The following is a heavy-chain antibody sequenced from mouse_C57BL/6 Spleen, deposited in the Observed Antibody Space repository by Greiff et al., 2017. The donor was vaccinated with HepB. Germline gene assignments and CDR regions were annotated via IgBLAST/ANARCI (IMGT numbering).Heavy chain of an antibody. V-gene: IGHV1-81*01. CDR1: GYTFTSYG. CDR3: ASTNWVRNYFDY. J-gene: IGHJ2*01. Sequence: QVQLKQSGAELARPGASVKLSCKASGYTFTSYGISWVKQRTGQGLEWIGEIYPRSGNTYYNEKFKGKATLTADKSSSTAYMELRSLTSEDSAVYFCASTNWVRNYFDYWGQGTTLTVSS. D-gene: IGHD4-1*01. CDR2: IYPRSGNT.